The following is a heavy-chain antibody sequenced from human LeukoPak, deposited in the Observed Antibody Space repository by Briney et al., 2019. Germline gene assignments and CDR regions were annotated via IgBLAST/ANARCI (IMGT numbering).Heavy chain of an antibody. CDR1: GFTFSSYS. CDR3: ARGEGYGDFDS. Sequence: GGSLRLSCAASGFTFSSYSMNWVRQAPGKGLEWVSSISSRSSYIYYADSVKGRFTISRDNAKNSLYLQMNSLRAEDTAVYYCARGEGYGDFDSWGQGTLVTVSS. CDR2: ISSRSSYI. D-gene: IGHD4-17*01. V-gene: IGHV3-21*01. J-gene: IGHJ4*02.